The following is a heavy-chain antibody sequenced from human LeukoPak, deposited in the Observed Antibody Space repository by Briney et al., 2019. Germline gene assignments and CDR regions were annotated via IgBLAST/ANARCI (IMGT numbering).Heavy chain of an antibody. CDR3: ARVDSDFWSGFYYYYMDV. Sequence: GGSLRLSCAASGFTFSDYYMSRIRQAPGKGLEWVSYISSSGSTIYYADSVKGRFTISRDNAKNSLYLQMNSLRAEDTAVYYCARVDSDFWSGFYYYYMDVWGKGTTVTVSS. J-gene: IGHJ6*03. CDR2: ISSSGSTI. CDR1: GFTFSDYY. D-gene: IGHD3-3*01. V-gene: IGHV3-11*01.